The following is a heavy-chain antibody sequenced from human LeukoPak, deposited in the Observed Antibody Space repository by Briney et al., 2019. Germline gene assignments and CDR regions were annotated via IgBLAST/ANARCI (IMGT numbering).Heavy chain of an antibody. CDR2: IYYSGST. CDR3: ATQKSRDGYNYYFDY. Sequence: NPSETLSLTCTVSGGSTSSGGYYWSWIRQHPGKGLEWIGYIYYSGSTSYNPSLKSRVTISVDTSKNQFSLKLSSVTAADTAVYYCATQKSRDGYNYYFDYWGQGTLVTVSS. D-gene: IGHD5-24*01. J-gene: IGHJ4*02. CDR1: GGSTSSGGYY. V-gene: IGHV4-31*03.